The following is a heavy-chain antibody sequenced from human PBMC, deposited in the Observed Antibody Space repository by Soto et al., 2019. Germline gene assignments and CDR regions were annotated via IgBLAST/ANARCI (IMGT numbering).Heavy chain of an antibody. V-gene: IGHV4-59*01. CDR3: AGSLYCDFWSGYWPYYYYYGMDV. Sequence: PSETLSLTCTVSGGSISSYYWSWIRQPPGKGLEWIGYIYYSGSTNYNPSLKSRVTISVDTSKNQFSLKLSSVTAADTAVYYCAGSLYCDFWSGYWPYYYYYGMDVWGQGTTVTVSS. D-gene: IGHD3-3*01. J-gene: IGHJ6*02. CDR1: GGSISSYY. CDR2: IYYSGST.